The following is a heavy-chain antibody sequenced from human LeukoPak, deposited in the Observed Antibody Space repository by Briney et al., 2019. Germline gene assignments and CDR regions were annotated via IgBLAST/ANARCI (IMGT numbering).Heavy chain of an antibody. CDR3: ARDDSSGSALWHDAFDI. Sequence: SQTLSLTCAISGDSVSSNSAAWNWIRQSPSRGLEWLGRTYYGSKRYNDYAVSVKSRITINPDTSKNQFSLQLNSVTPEDTAVYYCARDDSSGSALWHDAFDIWGQGTMVTVSS. V-gene: IGHV6-1*01. D-gene: IGHD3-22*01. CDR1: GDSVSSNSAA. CDR2: TYYGSKRYN. J-gene: IGHJ3*02.